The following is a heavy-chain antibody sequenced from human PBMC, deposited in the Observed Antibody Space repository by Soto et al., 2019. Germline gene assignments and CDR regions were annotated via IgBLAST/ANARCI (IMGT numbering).Heavy chain of an antibody. V-gene: IGHV4-4*02. Sequence: PSETLSLTCTVSGGSISTTNWWSWVRQPPGEGLEWIGEVYHSGSINYNPSLSSRLTISVDKSNNQFSLKLNSVTAADTAVYYCARALNRDPTWFDPWGRGTLVTVSS. CDR1: GGSISTTNW. J-gene: IGHJ5*02. CDR3: ARALNRDPTWFDP. CDR2: VYHSGSI.